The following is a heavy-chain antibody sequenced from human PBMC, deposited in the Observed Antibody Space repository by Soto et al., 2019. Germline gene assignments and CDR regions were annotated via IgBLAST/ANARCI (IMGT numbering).Heavy chain of an antibody. D-gene: IGHD4-17*01. Sequence: QVQLVQSGAEVKKPGASVKVSCKASGYTFTSYYMHWVRQAPGQGLEWMGIINPSGGSTSYAQKFQGRVTMTRDTSTSTVYMEPSSLRSEDTAVYYCAGHSDYAVRYYYYMDVWGKGTTVTVSS. V-gene: IGHV1-46*01. CDR1: GYTFTSYY. J-gene: IGHJ6*03. CDR2: INPSGGST. CDR3: AGHSDYAVRYYYYMDV.